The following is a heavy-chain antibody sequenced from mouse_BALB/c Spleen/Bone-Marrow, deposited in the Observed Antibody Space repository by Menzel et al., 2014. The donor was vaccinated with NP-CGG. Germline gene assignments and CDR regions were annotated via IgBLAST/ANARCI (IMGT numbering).Heavy chain of an antibody. CDR2: IRNKANGYTT. J-gene: IGHJ2*01. CDR3: ARDGYDDY. CDR1: GFTFTDYY. D-gene: IGHD2-2*01. Sequence: EVQVVESGGGLVQPGGSLRLSCATSGFTFTDYYMSWVRQPPGKALEWLGFIRNKANGYTTEYSASVKGRFTISRDNSQSILYLQMSTLRAEDSATYYCARDGYDDYWGQGTTLTVSS. V-gene: IGHV7-3*02.